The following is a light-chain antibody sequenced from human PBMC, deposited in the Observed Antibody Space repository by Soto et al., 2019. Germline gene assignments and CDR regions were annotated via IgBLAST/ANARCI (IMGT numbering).Light chain of an antibody. V-gene: IGLV2-14*01. J-gene: IGLJ2*01. Sequence: QSALTQPASVSGSPGQSITISCTGTSSDVGGYNYVCWYQQHPGKAPKLIIHDVSNRPSGVSNRFSGSKSGNTASLSISGLQAEDEAAYYCSSYTSSSTVLFGGGTKLTVL. CDR2: DVS. CDR1: SSDVGGYNY. CDR3: SSYTSSSTVL.